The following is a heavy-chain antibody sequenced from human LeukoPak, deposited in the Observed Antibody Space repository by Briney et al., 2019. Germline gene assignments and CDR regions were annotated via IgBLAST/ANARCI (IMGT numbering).Heavy chain of an antibody. CDR1: GFTFSSYS. J-gene: IGHJ3*02. CDR3: AKDYSSSWYWGAFDI. Sequence: PGGSLRLSCAASGFTFSSYSMNWVRQAPGKGLEWVSYISSSSSTIYYTDSVKGRFTISRDNAKNSLYLQMNSLRAEDMALYYCAKDYSSSWYWGAFDIWGQGTMVTVSS. V-gene: IGHV3-48*04. D-gene: IGHD6-13*01. CDR2: ISSSSSTI.